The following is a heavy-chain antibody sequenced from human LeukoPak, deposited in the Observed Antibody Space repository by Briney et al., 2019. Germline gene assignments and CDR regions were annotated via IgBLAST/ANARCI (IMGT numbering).Heavy chain of an antibody. Sequence: GGSLRLSCAASGFTFSSYSMNWVRQAPGKGLEWVSSISSSSSYIYYADSVKGRFTISRDNAKNSLYLQMNCLRAEDTAVYYCASGIQLWLSDYWGQGTLVTVSS. CDR3: ASGIQLWLSDY. V-gene: IGHV3-21*01. D-gene: IGHD5-18*01. J-gene: IGHJ4*02. CDR1: GFTFSSYS. CDR2: ISSSSSYI.